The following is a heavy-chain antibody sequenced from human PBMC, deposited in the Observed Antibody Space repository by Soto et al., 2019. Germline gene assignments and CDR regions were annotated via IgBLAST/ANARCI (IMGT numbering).Heavy chain of an antibody. D-gene: IGHD3-10*01. CDR3: ARGPGTMAKIDY. J-gene: IGHJ4*02. CDR1: GGSISESNW. CDR2: IYHSGST. V-gene: IGHV4-4*02. Sequence: SETLSLTCAVSGGSISESNWWNWVRQPPGKGLEWIGEIYHSGSTNYNPSLKSRVTISVDKSKNQFSLKVSSVTAADTAVYYCARGPGTMAKIDYWGQGTLVTVSS.